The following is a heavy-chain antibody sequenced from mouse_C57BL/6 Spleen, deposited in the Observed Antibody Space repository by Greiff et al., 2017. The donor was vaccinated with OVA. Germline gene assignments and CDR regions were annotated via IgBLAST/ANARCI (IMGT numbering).Heavy chain of an antibody. V-gene: IGHV1-50*01. Sequence: QVQLQQPGAELVKPGASVKLSCKASGYTFTSYWMQWVKQRPGQGLEWIGEIDPSDSYTNYNQKFKGKATLTVDTSSSTAYMQLSSLTSEDSAVYYCASSELGQNYFDYWGQGTTLTVSS. D-gene: IGHD4-1*01. CDR2: IDPSDSYT. CDR1: GYTFTSYW. CDR3: ASSELGQNYFDY. J-gene: IGHJ2*01.